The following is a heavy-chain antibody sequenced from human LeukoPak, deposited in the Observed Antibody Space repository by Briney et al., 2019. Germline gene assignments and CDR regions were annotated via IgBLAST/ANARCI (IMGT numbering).Heavy chain of an antibody. D-gene: IGHD6-13*01. CDR3: ASQGYSSSALDY. Sequence: GGSRRLSCAASGFMFSNHWMTWVRQAPGKGLEWVANIKQDGSETYYMDYVKGRFTISRDNSKNTLYLQMNSLRAEDTAVYYCASQGYSSSALDYWGQGTLVTVSS. CDR1: GFMFSNHW. CDR2: IKQDGSET. V-gene: IGHV3-7*03. J-gene: IGHJ4*02.